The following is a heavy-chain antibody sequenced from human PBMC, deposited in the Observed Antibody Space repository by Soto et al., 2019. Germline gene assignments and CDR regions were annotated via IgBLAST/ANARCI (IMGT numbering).Heavy chain of an antibody. V-gene: IGHV1-69*01. J-gene: IGHJ4*02. D-gene: IGHD1-26*01. Sequence: QVQLVQSGAEVKKPGSSVKVSCKASGGTFSSYSINWVRQAPGQGLEWMGEIIPIFGTANYAQTFQGRVTITADESTSTAYMELSSLRSEDTAVYYCARDGGRNFGGIDYWGQGTLVNVSS. CDR3: ARDGGRNFGGIDY. CDR1: GGTFSSYS. CDR2: IIPIFGTA.